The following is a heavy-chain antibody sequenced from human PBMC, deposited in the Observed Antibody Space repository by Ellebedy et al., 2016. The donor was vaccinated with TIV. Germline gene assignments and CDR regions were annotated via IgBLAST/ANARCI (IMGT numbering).Heavy chain of an antibody. D-gene: IGHD3-3*01. CDR1: GFTFSSYS. Sequence: GGSLRLSXAASGFTFSSYSMNWVRQAPGKGLKWVSYISSSSSTIYYADSVKGRFTISRDNAKNSLYPQMNSLRAEDTAVYYCARDKGGDFWSGSYSDYWGQGTLVTVSS. V-gene: IGHV3-48*01. J-gene: IGHJ4*02. CDR2: ISSSSSTI. CDR3: ARDKGGDFWSGSYSDY.